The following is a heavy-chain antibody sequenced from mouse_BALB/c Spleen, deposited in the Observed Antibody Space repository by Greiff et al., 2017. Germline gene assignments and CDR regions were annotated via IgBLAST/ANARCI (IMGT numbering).Heavy chain of an antibody. Sequence: QLQQSGPELEKPGASVKISCKASGYAFTSYNMYWVKQSHGKSLEWIGYIDPYNGGTSYNQKFKGTATLTVDKSSSTAYMHLNSLTSEDSAVYYCARWDYYGSSPWFAYWGQGTLVTVSA. V-gene: IGHV1S135*01. CDR1: GYAFTSYN. CDR3: ARWDYYGSSPWFAY. J-gene: IGHJ3*01. CDR2: IDPYNGGT. D-gene: IGHD1-1*01.